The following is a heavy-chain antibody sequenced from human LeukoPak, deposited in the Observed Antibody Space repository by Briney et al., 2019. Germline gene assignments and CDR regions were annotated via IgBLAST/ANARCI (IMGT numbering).Heavy chain of an antibody. Sequence: TGGSLRLSCAASGFTFSSYSMNWVRQAPGKGLEWVSSISSSSSYIYYADSVKGRFTISRDNAKNSLYLQMNSLRAEDTAVYYCARGMRQLVLLGREGLSEYYFDYWGQGTLVTVSS. J-gene: IGHJ4*02. CDR3: ARGMRQLVLLGREGLSEYYFDY. V-gene: IGHV3-21*01. CDR2: ISSSSSYI. D-gene: IGHD6-6*01. CDR1: GFTFSSYS.